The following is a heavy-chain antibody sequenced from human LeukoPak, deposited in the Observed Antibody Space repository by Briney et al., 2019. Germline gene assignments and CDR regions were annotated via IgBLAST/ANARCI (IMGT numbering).Heavy chain of an antibody. CDR3: GRPQEGGTTRSHGRDV. CDR1: GFTFSEYW. J-gene: IGHJ6*02. V-gene: IGHV3-74*01. D-gene: IGHD2-2*01. CDR2: INTDGSYP. Sequence: GGTLRLSCAASGFTFSEYWMHWVRQAPGKGLVWVSHINTDGSYPTYAVSVRGRYTVSRDNAKNALYLQVNSLRVEDTGTYYGGRPQEGGTTRSHGRDVWGQGTTVSVSS.